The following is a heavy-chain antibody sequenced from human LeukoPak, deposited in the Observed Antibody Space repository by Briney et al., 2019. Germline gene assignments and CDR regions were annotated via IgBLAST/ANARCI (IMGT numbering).Heavy chain of an antibody. CDR2: ISYDGSNK. J-gene: IGHJ4*02. V-gene: IGHV3-30*14. CDR3: ARGPSSSGYGNFDY. CDR1: GFTFSSYA. D-gene: IGHD5-12*01. Sequence: GRSLRLSCAASGFTFSSYAMHWVRQAPGKGLEWVAVISYDGSNKYYADSVKGRFTISRDNSKNTLYLQMNSLRAEDTAVYYCARGPSSSGYGNFDYWGQGTLVTVSS.